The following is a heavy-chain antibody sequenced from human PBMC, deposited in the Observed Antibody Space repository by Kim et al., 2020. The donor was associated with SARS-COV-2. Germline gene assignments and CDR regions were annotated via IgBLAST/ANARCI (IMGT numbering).Heavy chain of an antibody. J-gene: IGHJ4*02. Sequence: KTKYSQKFKGSTTITREPSANTAYMDLSSRTSEDTAIYYCARDMNPTVYDYWGQGTLVTVSS. CDR2: KT. V-gene: IGHV1-3*01. CDR3: ARDMNPTVYDY. D-gene: IGHD4-4*01.